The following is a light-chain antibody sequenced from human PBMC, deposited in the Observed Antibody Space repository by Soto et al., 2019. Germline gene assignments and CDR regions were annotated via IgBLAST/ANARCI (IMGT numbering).Light chain of an antibody. V-gene: IGKV3-11*01. CDR1: QRVSTF. CDR3: QQSHNWPRT. Sequence: EIVMTQSPATLSVSAGDRSTLSFMASQRVSTFLAWYQQRPGQAPRLLISEASNRATGIPARFSGSGSGTDFTLTISSLEPEDFAVYYCQQSHNWPRTFGQGTKVDIK. CDR2: EAS. J-gene: IGKJ1*01.